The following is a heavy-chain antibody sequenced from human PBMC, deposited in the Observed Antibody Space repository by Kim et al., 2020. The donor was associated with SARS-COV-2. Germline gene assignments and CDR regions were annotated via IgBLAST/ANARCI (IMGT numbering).Heavy chain of an antibody. Sequence: GESLKISCKGSGYSFTSYWIGWVRQMPGKGLEWMGIIYPGDSDTRYSPSFQGQVTIPADKSISTAYLQWSSLKASDTAMYYCARREMATIRAFDIWGQGTMVTVSS. CDR2: IYPGDSDT. CDR1: GYSFTSYW. J-gene: IGHJ3*02. D-gene: IGHD5-12*01. CDR3: ARREMATIRAFDI. V-gene: IGHV5-51*01.